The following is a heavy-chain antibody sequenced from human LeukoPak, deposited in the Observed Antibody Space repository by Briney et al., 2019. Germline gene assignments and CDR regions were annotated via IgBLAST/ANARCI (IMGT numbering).Heavy chain of an antibody. Sequence: SEILSLTCTVSGSSISSGGYYWSWIRQHPGKGLEWIGYIYYSGSTYYNPSLKSRVTISVDTSKNQFSLKLSSVTAADTAVYYCARSKYSGSYKEFDYWGQGTLVTVSS. CDR2: IYYSGST. V-gene: IGHV4-31*03. CDR1: GSSISSGGYY. D-gene: IGHD1-26*01. CDR3: ARSKYSGSYKEFDY. J-gene: IGHJ4*02.